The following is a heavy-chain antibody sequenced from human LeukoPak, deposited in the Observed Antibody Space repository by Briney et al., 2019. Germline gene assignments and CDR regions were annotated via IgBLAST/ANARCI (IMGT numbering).Heavy chain of an antibody. Sequence: PSETLSLTCAVYGGSFSGYYWSWIRQPPGKGLEWIGEINHSGSTNYNPSLKSRVTISVDTSKNQFSLKLSSVTAADTAVYYCARVGRPNFGVPTYSLGRPALLFDYWGQGTLVTVSS. J-gene: IGHJ4*02. D-gene: IGHD3-3*01. CDR2: INHSGST. CDR3: ARVGRPNFGVPTYSLGRPALLFDY. CDR1: GGSFSGYY. V-gene: IGHV4-34*01.